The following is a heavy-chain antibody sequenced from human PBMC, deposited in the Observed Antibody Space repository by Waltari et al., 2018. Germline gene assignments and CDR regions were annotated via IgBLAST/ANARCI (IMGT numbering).Heavy chain of an antibody. CDR1: GGTFSRYA. J-gene: IGHJ6*02. Sequence: QVQLVQSGAEVKKPGSSVKVSCKASGGTFSRYAIGGVGRPPGKGLEWMGGSIPIFGTANYEQKFQGRVTITADESTSTAYMELSSLRSEDTAVYYCARDPGSLTTRVYGMDVWGQGTTVTVSS. D-gene: IGHD3-10*01. V-gene: IGHV1-69*01. CDR3: ARDPGSLTTRVYGMDV. CDR2: SIPIFGTA.